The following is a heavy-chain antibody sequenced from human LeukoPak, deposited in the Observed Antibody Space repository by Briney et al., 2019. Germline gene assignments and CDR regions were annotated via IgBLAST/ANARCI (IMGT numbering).Heavy chain of an antibody. D-gene: IGHD5-18*01. CDR3: ARGVYSYGKTYYYYGMDV. V-gene: IGHV4-34*01. J-gene: IGHJ6*02. Sequence: SETLSLTCAVYGGSFSGYYWSWIRQPPGKGLEWIGEINHSGSTNYNPSLKSRVTISVDTSKNQFSLKLSSATAADTAVYYCARGVYSYGKTYYYYGMDVWGQGTTVTVSS. CDR2: INHSGST. CDR1: GGSFSGYY.